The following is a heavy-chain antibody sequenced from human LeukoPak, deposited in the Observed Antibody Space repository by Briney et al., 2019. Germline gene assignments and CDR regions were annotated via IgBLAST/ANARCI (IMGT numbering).Heavy chain of an antibody. Sequence: GGSLRLSCAASGFTFSSYWMSWVRQAPGKGLEWVANIKQDGSEKYYVDSVKGRFTISRDNAKNSLYLQMNSLRAEDTAVYYCARDDVLRYFDWLSQPQYYFDYWGQGTLVTVYS. CDR2: IKQDGSEK. J-gene: IGHJ4*02. CDR1: GFTFSSYW. CDR3: ARDDVLRYFDWLSQPQYYFDY. D-gene: IGHD3-9*01. V-gene: IGHV3-7*01.